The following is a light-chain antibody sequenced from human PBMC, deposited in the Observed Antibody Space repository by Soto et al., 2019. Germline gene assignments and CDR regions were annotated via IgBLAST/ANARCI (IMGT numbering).Light chain of an antibody. CDR3: SSYTSISTVV. J-gene: IGLJ2*01. CDR1: SSDFGGYNY. V-gene: IGLV2-14*01. CDR2: DVS. Sequence: QSALTQPASVSGSPGQSIAISCTGTSSDFGGYNYVSWYQQHPGKAPKLMIYDVSNRPSGVSNRFSGSKSGNTASLTISGLQAEDEADYYCSSYTSISTVVFGGGTKVTVL.